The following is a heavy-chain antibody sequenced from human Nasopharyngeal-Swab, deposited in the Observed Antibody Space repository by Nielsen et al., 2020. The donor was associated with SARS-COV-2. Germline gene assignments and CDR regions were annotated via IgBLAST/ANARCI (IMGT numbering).Heavy chain of an antibody. V-gene: IGHV3-33*01. D-gene: IGHD1-7*01. CDR2: IWNDGGNK. Sequence: GESLKISCATSGFTFTTYGMHWVRQSLGKGLEWVAVIWNDGGNKYYADSVKGRFTISRDNSMNTLYPQMNSLRAEDTAVYYCARAGALSAGTPTSWIDYWGQGTLVTVSS. CDR1: GFTFTTYG. J-gene: IGHJ4*02. CDR3: ARAGALSAGTPTSWIDY.